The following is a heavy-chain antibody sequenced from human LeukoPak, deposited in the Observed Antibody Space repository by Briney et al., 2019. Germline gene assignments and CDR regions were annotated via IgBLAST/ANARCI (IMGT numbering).Heavy chain of an antibody. Sequence: GGSLRLSCAASGFTFSNSAMTWVRQAPGKGLEWVSAISGGGGGTFYADSVKGRFTISRDNSRNTLFLQMNSLRAEDTAVYYCAKDHRSSGYMDVWGKGTTVTVSS. CDR2: ISGGGGGT. CDR3: AKDHRSSGYMDV. CDR1: GFTFSNSA. J-gene: IGHJ6*03. V-gene: IGHV3-23*01. D-gene: IGHD6-6*01.